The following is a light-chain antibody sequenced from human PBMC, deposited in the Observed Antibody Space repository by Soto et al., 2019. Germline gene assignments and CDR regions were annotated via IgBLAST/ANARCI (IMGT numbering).Light chain of an antibody. Sequence: DIPMTQSPSTLSASVGARVSITCRASQSISNWLAWYQQKPGKAPKLLIYDASSLESGVPSRFSGSRSGTEFTLTISSLQPADFATYYCQQYNSFSRTFGQGTKVEIK. CDR2: DAS. J-gene: IGKJ1*01. CDR3: QQYNSFSRT. V-gene: IGKV1-5*01. CDR1: QSISNW.